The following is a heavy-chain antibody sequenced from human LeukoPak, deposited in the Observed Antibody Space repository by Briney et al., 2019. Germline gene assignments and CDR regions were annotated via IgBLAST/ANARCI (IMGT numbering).Heavy chain of an antibody. D-gene: IGHD6-6*01. J-gene: IGHJ2*01. Sequence: GGSLRLSCAASGFIFSNYEMNWVRQAPGKGLEWVSYISSSGRGTYYADSVKGRFTISRDNAKNSLYLQMNSLRAEDTAVYYCARWTRVSSTSLWYFDLWGRGDLVTVSS. CDR1: GFIFSNYE. CDR3: ARWTRVSSTSLWYFDL. V-gene: IGHV3-48*03. CDR2: ISSSGRGT.